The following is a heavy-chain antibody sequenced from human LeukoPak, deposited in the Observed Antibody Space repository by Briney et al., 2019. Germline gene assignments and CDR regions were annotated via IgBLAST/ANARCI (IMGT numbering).Heavy chain of an antibody. V-gene: IGHV3-7*01. CDR1: GFTFSSYW. Sequence: GGSLRLSCAASGFTFSSYWMSWVRQAPGKGLEWVANIKQDGSEKYYVDSVKGRFTISRDNAKNSLYLQMNSLRAEDTAVYYCATGNLVVDYDSSGYLLSDAFDIWGQGTMVTVSS. D-gene: IGHD3-22*01. CDR3: ATGNLVVDYDSSGYLLSDAFDI. J-gene: IGHJ3*02. CDR2: IKQDGSEK.